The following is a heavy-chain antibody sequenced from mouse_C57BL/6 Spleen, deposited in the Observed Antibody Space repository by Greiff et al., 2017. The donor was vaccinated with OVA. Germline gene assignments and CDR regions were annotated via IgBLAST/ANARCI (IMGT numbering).Heavy chain of an antibody. J-gene: IGHJ3*01. CDR3: ARSGSSGYVGFAY. CDR2: IDPSDSET. D-gene: IGHD3-2*02. V-gene: IGHV1-52*01. CDR1: GYTFTSYW. Sequence: QVQLQQPGAELVRPGSSVKLSCKASGYTFTSYWMHWVKQRPIQGLEWIGNIDPSDSETHYNQKFKDKATLTVDKSSSTAYMQLSSLTSEDSAVYYCARSGSSGYVGFAYWGQGTLVTVSA.